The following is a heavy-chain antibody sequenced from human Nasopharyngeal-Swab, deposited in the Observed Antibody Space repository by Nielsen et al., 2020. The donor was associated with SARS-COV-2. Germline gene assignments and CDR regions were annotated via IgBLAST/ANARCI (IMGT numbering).Heavy chain of an antibody. CDR1: GGSFSGYY. D-gene: IGHD3-3*01. V-gene: IGHV4-34*01. CDR3: ARVASITIFGVVDY. Sequence: SETLSLTCAVYGGSFSGYYWSWIRQPPGKGLEWIGENNHSGSTNHNPSLKSRVTISVDTSKNQFSLKLSSVTAADTAVYYCARVASITIFGVVDYWGQGTLVTVSS. CDR2: NNHSGST. J-gene: IGHJ4*02.